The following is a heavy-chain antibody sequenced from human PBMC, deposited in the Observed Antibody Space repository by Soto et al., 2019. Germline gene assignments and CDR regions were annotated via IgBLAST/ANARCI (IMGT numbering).Heavy chain of an antibody. J-gene: IGHJ4*02. V-gene: IGHV4-39*01. D-gene: IGHD1-1*01. CDR1: CASTGSNRFC. CDR3: ARYYYTWNGFEC. CDR2: IYYTGST. Sequence: PXETLSLSSTVSCASTGSNRFCRGWIRQPPGKGLEWIVTIYYTGSTYYTPSLKSRITVSVDTFKSLISLRLTSVTAADTAVYYWARYYYTWNGFECWGQGTLVTVSS.